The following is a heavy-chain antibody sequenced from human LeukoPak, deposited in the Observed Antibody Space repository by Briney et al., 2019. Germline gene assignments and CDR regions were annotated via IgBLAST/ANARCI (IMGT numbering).Heavy chain of an antibody. V-gene: IGHV3-48*03. J-gene: IGHJ4*02. CDR2: ISSRGRTI. Sequence: GGSLRLSCAASGFTFSSYEMNWVRQAPGKGLEWVSYISSRGRTIYYADSVKGRFTMSRDNAKNSLYLQMNSLRAEDTAVYYCARDSNWSPDYWGQGTLVTVSS. D-gene: IGHD1-1*01. CDR3: ARDSNWSPDY. CDR1: GFTFSSYE.